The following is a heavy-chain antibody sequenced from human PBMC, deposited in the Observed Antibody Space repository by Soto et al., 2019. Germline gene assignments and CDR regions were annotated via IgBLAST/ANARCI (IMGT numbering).Heavy chain of an antibody. J-gene: IGHJ6*02. Sequence: GESLKISCKGSGYSFTSYLIGWVRQMPGKGLEWMGIIYPGDSDTRYSPSFQGQVTISADKSISTAYLQWSSLKASDTAMYYCARHRLELATYYYYGMDVWGQGTTVTVSS. D-gene: IGHD1-1*01. V-gene: IGHV5-51*01. CDR1: GYSFTSYL. CDR2: IYPGDSDT. CDR3: ARHRLELATYYYYGMDV.